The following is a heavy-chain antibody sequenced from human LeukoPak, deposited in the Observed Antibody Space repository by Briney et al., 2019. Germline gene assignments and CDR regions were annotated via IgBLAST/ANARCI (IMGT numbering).Heavy chain of an antibody. CDR3: AAGHYDSSGYYRIYYYYGMDV. D-gene: IGHD3-22*01. V-gene: IGHV1-58*02. CDR2: IVVGSGNT. CDR1: GFTFTSSA. J-gene: IGHJ6*02. Sequence: SVKVSCKASGFTFTSSAMQWVRQARGQRLEWIGWIVVGSGNTNYAQKFQERVTITRGMSTSTAYMELSSLRSEDTAVYYCAAGHYDSSGYYRIYYYYGMDVWGQGTTVTVSS.